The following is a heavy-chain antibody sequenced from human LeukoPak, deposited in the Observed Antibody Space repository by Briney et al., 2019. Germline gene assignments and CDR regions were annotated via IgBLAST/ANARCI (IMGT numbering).Heavy chain of an antibody. D-gene: IGHD3-16*02. CDR2: ISHDGSIS. J-gene: IGHJ4*02. CDR3: SVPRLGELSLFVPGY. V-gene: IGHV3-30*03. CDR1: GFTFNTYT. Sequence: GGSLRLSCLVSGFTFNTYTMHWVRQAPGKGLEWVAFISHDGSISYYADSVKGRFTISRDNSKNALFLQMNSLRAEDSAVYYCSVPRLGELSLFVPGYWGQGTLVTVSS.